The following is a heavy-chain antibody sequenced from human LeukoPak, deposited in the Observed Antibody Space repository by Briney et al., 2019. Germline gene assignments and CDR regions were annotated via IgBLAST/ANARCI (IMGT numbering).Heavy chain of an antibody. D-gene: IGHD5-18*01. CDR3: TRSGGSRYGYRALELPPTPVD. Sequence: GASVKVSCKASGYTFTSYYMHWVRQAPGQGLEWMGIINPSGGSTSYAQKFQGRVTMTRDMSTSTDYMELSSLRSEDTAVYYCTRSGGSRYGYRALELPPTPVDWGQGTLVTVSS. J-gene: IGHJ4*02. CDR1: GYTFTSYY. CDR2: INPSGGST. V-gene: IGHV1-46*01.